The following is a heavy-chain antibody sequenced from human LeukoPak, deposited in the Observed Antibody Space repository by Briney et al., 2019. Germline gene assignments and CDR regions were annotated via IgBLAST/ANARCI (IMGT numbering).Heavy chain of an antibody. V-gene: IGHV3-30-3*01. D-gene: IGHD6-25*01. CDR1: GFTFSNYA. J-gene: IGHJ4*02. Sequence: GGSLRLSCAASGFTFSNYAMHWVRQAPGKGLEWVAVISYDGSNKYTADSVKGRFTISRDNSKNTLYPQMNSLRAEDTAVYYCVAAAAVAYYFDYWGQGTLVTVSS. CDR2: ISYDGSNK. CDR3: VAAAAVAYYFDY.